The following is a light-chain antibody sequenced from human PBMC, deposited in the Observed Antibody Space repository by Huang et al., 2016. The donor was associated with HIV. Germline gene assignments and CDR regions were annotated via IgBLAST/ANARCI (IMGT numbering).Light chain of an antibody. V-gene: IGKV1-5*03. Sequence: DIQMTQSPSTLSASVGDRVTITCRASQTISNWLAWYQQKPGKAPKLLIYKASTLESGVPSRFSGSGSGTEFTLTISSLQPDDFATYYCQEYKSYSITFGQGTRLEMK. J-gene: IGKJ5*01. CDR3: QEYKSYSIT. CDR2: KAS. CDR1: QTISNW.